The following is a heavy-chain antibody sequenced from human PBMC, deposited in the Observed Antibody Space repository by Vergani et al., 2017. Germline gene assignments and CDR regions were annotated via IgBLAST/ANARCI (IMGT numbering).Heavy chain of an antibody. CDR3: AKDGETYYDILTGLNWFDP. Sequence: EVQLLESGGGLVQPGGSLRLSCAASGFTFSSYAMSWVRQAPGKGLEWVSAISGSGGSTYYADSVKGRFTISRDNSKNTLYLQMNSLRAEDTALYYCAKDGETYYDILTGLNWFDPWGQGTLVTVSS. CDR2: ISGSGGST. CDR1: GFTFSSYA. J-gene: IGHJ5*02. D-gene: IGHD3-9*01. V-gene: IGHV3-23*01.